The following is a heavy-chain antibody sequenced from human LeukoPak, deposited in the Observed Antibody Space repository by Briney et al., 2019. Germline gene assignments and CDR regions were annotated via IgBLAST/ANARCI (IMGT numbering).Heavy chain of an antibody. D-gene: IGHD2-15*01. V-gene: IGHV1-24*01. CDR3: ATATEYCSGGSCYLRWFDP. CDR1: GYTLTELS. J-gene: IGHJ5*02. CDR2: FDPEDGET. Sequence: GASVKVSCKVSGYTLTELSMHWVRQAPGKGLEWMGGFDPEDGETIYAQKFQGRVTMTEDTSTDTAYMELSSLKSEDTAVYYCATATEYCSGGSCYLRWFDPWGQGTLVTVSS.